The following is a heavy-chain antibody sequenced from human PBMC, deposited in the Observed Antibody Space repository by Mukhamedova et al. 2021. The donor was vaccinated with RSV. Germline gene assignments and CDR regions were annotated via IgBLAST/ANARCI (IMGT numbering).Heavy chain of an antibody. Sequence: HGRVTMTRDTSINTAYMELSSLRSEDTAVYYCARGGRGANYYVDYWGQGTLVTVSS. J-gene: IGHJ4*02. CDR3: ARGGRGANYYVDY. V-gene: IGHV1-8*01. D-gene: IGHD4/OR15-4a*01.